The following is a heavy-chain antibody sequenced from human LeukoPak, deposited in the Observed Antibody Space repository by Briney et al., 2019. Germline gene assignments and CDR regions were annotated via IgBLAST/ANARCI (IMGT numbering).Heavy chain of an antibody. V-gene: IGHV1-46*04. D-gene: IGHD6-13*01. J-gene: IGHJ4*02. CDR1: GYTFTRYY. Sequence: ASPKVSCKASGYTFTRYYMHWVREAPGQGLEWVGLINPGGGSTSYAQKLQGRVTMTRDTSMSTVYMELSSLRSEDTAVYCCARAPAAGTNENWGQGTLVTVSS. CDR3: ARAPAAGTNEN. CDR2: INPGGGST.